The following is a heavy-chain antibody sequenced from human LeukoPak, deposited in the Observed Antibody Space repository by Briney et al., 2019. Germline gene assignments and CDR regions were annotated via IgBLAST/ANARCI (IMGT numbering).Heavy chain of an antibody. J-gene: IGHJ4*02. CDR2: IKQDGTEK. CDR3: AREGSGSYYPDY. D-gene: IGHD3-10*01. CDR1: GFTFSSYW. V-gene: IGHV3-7*01. Sequence: GESLRLSCAASGFTFSSYWMSWVRQAPGKGLEWVANIKQDGTEKNYVDSVKGRFTIPRDNAKNSLYLQMNSLRVDDTAVYYCAREGSGSYYPDYWGQGTLVTVSS.